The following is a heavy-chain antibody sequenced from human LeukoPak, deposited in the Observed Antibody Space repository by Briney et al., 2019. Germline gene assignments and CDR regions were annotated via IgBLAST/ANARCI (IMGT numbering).Heavy chain of an antibody. Sequence: SETLSLTCTVSSGSITNYYWSWIRQPPGKGLEWIGFIYYSGNTNYNPSLKSRVTISVDTSKNQFSLKLSSVTAADTAVYYCASGVVVFDYWGQGTLVTVSS. CDR3: ASGVVVFDY. V-gene: IGHV4-59*12. J-gene: IGHJ4*02. CDR1: SGSITNYY. D-gene: IGHD3-22*01. CDR2: IYYSGNT.